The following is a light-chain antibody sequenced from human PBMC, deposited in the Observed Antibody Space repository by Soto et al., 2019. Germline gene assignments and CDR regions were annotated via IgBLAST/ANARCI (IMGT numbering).Light chain of an antibody. CDR2: EVS. CDR1: SSDVGGYNY. V-gene: IGLV2-8*01. Sequence: QSVLTQPPSASGSPGQSVTISCTGTSSDVGGYNYVSWYQQHPGKAPKLMIYEVSKRPSGVPDRFSGSKSGNTASLTVSGLQVEDEADYYGSSSAGTTILVFGGGTKLTVL. J-gene: IGLJ3*02. CDR3: SSSAGTTILV.